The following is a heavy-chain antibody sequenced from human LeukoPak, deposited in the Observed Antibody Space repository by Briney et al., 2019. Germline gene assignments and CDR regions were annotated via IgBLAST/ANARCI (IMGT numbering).Heavy chain of an antibody. CDR1: GFTFSDYY. CDR2: ISSSGSTI. J-gene: IGHJ4*02. CDR3: AKPVSGSYSVSSFGFDY. V-gene: IGHV3-11*04. D-gene: IGHD3-10*01. Sequence: GGSLRLSCAASGFTFSDYYMSWIRQAPGKGLEWVSYISSSGSTIYYADSVKGRFTISRDNAKNSLYLQMNSLRAEDTAVYYCAKPVSGSYSVSSFGFDYWGQGTLVTVSS.